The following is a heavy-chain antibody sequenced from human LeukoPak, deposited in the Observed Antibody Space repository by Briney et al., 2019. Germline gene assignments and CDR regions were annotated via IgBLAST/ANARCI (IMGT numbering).Heavy chain of an antibody. Sequence: GGSLRLSCAASGFTFSSYAMHWVRQAPGKGLEWVAVISYDGSNKYYADSVKGRFTVSRDNSKNTLYLQMNSLRAEDTAVYYCARDRVGATDYFDYWGQGTLVTVSS. CDR1: GFTFSSYA. CDR2: ISYDGSNK. J-gene: IGHJ4*02. D-gene: IGHD1-26*01. CDR3: ARDRVGATDYFDY. V-gene: IGHV3-30-3*01.